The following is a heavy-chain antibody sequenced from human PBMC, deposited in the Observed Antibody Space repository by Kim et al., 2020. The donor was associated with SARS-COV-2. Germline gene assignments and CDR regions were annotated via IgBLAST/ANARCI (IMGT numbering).Heavy chain of an antibody. CDR1: GFTFSDHV. CDR3: TRGSTTSVHFYYGMDV. Sequence: GGSLRLSCAASGFTFSDHVMAWVRQSPEKGLEWVSAISGGASNTFYAESLKGRFIISRDNSKHTLYLQMNSLSPEDTAIYYCTRGSTTSVHFYYGMDVWG. J-gene: IGHJ6*01. CDR2: ISGGASNT. V-gene: IGHV3-23*01. D-gene: IGHD4-17*01.